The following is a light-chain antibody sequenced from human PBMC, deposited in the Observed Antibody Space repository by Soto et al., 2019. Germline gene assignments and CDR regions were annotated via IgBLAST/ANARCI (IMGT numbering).Light chain of an antibody. Sequence: QSVLTQPASVSGSPGQSITISCTGTSSDVGDYNYVSWYQQHPGKAPKLMIYDVSNRPSGVSNRFSGSKSGNTASLTISGLQAEDEADYYCSSDTSSSTRVLGTGTKLTVL. CDR2: DVS. CDR1: SSDVGDYNY. V-gene: IGLV2-14*01. CDR3: SSDTSSSTRV. J-gene: IGLJ1*01.